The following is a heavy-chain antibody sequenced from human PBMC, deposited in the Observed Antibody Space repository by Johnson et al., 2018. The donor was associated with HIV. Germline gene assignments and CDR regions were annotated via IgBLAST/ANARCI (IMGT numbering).Heavy chain of an antibody. CDR1: GFTFSSYA. CDR2: ISYDGSNK. CDR3: AKEDYYGSGSYDAFDI. J-gene: IGHJ3*02. D-gene: IGHD3-10*01. V-gene: IGHV3-30*04. Sequence: QVQLAESGGGLVKPGGSLRLSCAVSGFTFSSYAMSWVRQAPGKGLEWVAVISYDGSNKYYADSVKGRFTISRDNSKNTLYLQMNSLRAEDTAVYYCAKEDYYGSGSYDAFDIWGQGTMVTVSS.